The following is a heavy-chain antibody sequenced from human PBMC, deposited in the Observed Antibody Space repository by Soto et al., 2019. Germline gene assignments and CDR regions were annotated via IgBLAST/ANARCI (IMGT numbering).Heavy chain of an antibody. V-gene: IGHV3-23*01. Sequence: GGSLRLSCAASGFTFSSAAISWVRQAPGKGLEWVSAVSANGQGIYYADPSKNQFSLKLSSVTAADTAVYYCARGATTFPGDFVDYWGQGTLVTVSS. CDR2: VSANGQGI. CDR1: GFTFSSAA. J-gene: IGHJ4*02. D-gene: IGHD4-17*01. CDR3: VDY.